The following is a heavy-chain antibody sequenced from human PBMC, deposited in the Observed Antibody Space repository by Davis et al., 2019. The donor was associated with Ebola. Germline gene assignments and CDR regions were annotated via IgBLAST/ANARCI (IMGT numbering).Heavy chain of an antibody. CDR2: INHSGST. CDR1: GGSFSGYY. D-gene: IGHD3-10*01. J-gene: IGHJ5*02. CDR3: ARILGVRGVISWANWFDP. V-gene: IGHV4-34*01. Sequence: SETLSLTCAVYGGSFSGYYWSWIRHPPGKGLEWIGEINHSGSTNYNPSLKSRVTISVDTSKNQFSLKLSSVTAADTAVYYCARILGVRGVISWANWFDPWGQGTLVTVYS.